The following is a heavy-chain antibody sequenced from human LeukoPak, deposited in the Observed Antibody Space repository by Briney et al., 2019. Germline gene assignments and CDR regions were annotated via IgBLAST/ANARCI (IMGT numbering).Heavy chain of an antibody. CDR1: GFTFSSYE. CDR3: ASLRYFDWLQFDP. J-gene: IGHJ5*02. Sequence: GGSLRLSCAASGFTFSSYEMNWVRQAPGKGLEWVSSISTSNSYIYYADSLTGRFTISRDNAKNSLYLQMNSLRAEDTAVYYCASLRYFDWLQFDPWGQGTLVTVSS. CDR2: ISTSNSYI. D-gene: IGHD3-9*01. V-gene: IGHV3-21*01.